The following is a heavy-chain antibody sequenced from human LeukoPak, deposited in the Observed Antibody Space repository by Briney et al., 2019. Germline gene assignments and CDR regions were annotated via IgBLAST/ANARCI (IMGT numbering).Heavy chain of an antibody. V-gene: IGHV4-39*07. CDR3: AGILTRQFTSFSDSSPYSYYYMDV. CDR2: ISYSGST. J-gene: IGHJ6*03. Sequence: PSETLSLTCTVSGDSITSSSSYYWGWIRQPPGKGLEWIGTISYSGSTYYNPSLKSRVTISVDTSKNHFSLSLASLTAADTAVYYCAGILTRQFTSFSDSSPYSYYYMDVWGKGTTVTVSS. CDR1: GDSITSSSSYY. D-gene: IGHD2/OR15-2a*01.